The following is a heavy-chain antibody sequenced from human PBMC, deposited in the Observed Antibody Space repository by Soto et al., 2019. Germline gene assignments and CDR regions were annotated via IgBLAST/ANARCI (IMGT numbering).Heavy chain of an antibody. D-gene: IGHD6-13*01. J-gene: IGHJ6*02. Sequence: VQLVESGGGSVQPGESLRLSCAASGFSFSSYGMHWVRQAPGKGLEWVAVIWHDGSKKYYADSVKGRLIISRDNSKNTLYVQINSLRAEDTAVYFCARGSIVAAEYGMDVWGQGTTVTVS. V-gene: IGHV3-33*01. CDR2: IWHDGSKK. CDR1: GFSFSSYG. CDR3: ARGSIVAAEYGMDV.